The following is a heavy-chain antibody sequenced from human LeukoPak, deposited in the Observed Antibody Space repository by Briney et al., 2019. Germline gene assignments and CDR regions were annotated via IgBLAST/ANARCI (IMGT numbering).Heavy chain of an antibody. CDR1: GGSISSSSYY. V-gene: IGHV4-39*01. Sequence: SETLSLTXTVSGGSISSSSYYWGWIRQPPGSGLEWIGSIYYSGSTYYNPSLKSRVTISVDTSKNQFSLKLSSVTAADTAVYYCARHFGDCTNGVCYTEGFDYWGQGTLVTVSS. CDR3: ARHFGDCTNGVCYTEGFDY. D-gene: IGHD2-8*01. J-gene: IGHJ4*02. CDR2: IYYSGST.